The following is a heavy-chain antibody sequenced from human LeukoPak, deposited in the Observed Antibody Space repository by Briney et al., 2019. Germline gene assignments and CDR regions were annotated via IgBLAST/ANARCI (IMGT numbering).Heavy chain of an antibody. V-gene: IGHV1-69*04. Sequence: SVKVSCKASGCTFSSYAISWVRQAPGQGLEWMGRIIPILGIANYAQKFQGRVTITADKSTSTAYMELRSLSSEAAAVYYCDRSGRYCSSASCYGDYWGQGTLVTVSS. D-gene: IGHD2-2*01. CDR2: IIPILGIA. CDR3: DRSGRYCSSASCYGDY. J-gene: IGHJ4*02. CDR1: GCTFSSYA.